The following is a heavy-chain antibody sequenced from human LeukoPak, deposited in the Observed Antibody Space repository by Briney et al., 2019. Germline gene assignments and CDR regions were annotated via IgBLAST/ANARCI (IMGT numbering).Heavy chain of an antibody. CDR2: IISSSTFI. CDR3: ARGNPNYYFDH. V-gene: IGHV3-21*01. J-gene: IGHJ4*02. D-gene: IGHD5-24*01. CDR1: GFMFSSSS. Sequence: PGGSLRLSCAASGFMFSSSSMNWVRQAPGKGLEWVSSIISSSTFISYADSVKGRFTISRDNAQNSLYLHMNSLRDEDTAVYYCARGNPNYYFDHWGQGTLVTVSS.